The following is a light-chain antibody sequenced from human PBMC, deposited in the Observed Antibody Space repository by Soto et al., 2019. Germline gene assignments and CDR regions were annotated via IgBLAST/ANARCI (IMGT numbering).Light chain of an antibody. CDR1: SSDVGGYKY. J-gene: IGLJ1*01. CDR3: SSYTSSSPGV. V-gene: IGLV2-14*01. Sequence: QSALTQPASVSGSPGQSITISCTGTSSDVGGYKYVSWYQQHPGKAPKLMIYEVSNRPSGVSNRFSGSKSGSMASLTISGLQAEDEADYYCSSYTSSSPGVFGTGTKVTVL. CDR2: EVS.